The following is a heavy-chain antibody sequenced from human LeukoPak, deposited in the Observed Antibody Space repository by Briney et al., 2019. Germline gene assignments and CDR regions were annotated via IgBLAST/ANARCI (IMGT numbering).Heavy chain of an antibody. CDR3: ARESSGWHSNFDY. D-gene: IGHD6-19*01. Sequence: SESLSLTCTVSGGSISSTSYYRGWIRQPPGKGLEWIGNIYYSGSTYYNPSLNSRVTISVDTSKNQFSLQLNSVTPEDTAVHYCARESSGWHSNFDYWGQGTLVTVSS. CDR1: GGSISSTSYY. V-gene: IGHV4-39*02. CDR2: IYYSGST. J-gene: IGHJ4*02.